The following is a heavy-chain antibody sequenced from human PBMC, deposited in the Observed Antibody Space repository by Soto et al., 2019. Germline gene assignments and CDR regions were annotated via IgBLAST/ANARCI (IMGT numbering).Heavy chain of an antibody. J-gene: IGHJ4*02. CDR2: ISTYNGNT. V-gene: IGHV1-18*01. CDR1: GYTFTTYG. CDR3: ARGPTDYYDNSGDYFLDY. Sequence: QVQLVQSGAEVKKPGASVKVSCKASGYTFTTYGMSWVRQAPGQGLDWMGWISTYNGNTKYAERLQGRVTMTTDTTPSTAYMELSSLRSDDTAVYYCARGPTDYYDNSGDYFLDYWGQGTLVTVSS. D-gene: IGHD3-22*01.